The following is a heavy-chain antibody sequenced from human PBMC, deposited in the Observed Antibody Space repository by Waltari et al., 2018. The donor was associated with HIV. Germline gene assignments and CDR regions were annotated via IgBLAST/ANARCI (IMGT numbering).Heavy chain of an antibody. CDR2: INTKTGNP. CDR1: GYTLPNYA. V-gene: IGHV7-4-1*02. D-gene: IGHD3-10*01. J-gene: IGHJ4*02. CDR3: ARGPGRSLDY. Sequence: QVQLVQSGSALKKPGASVKVSCEASGYTLPNYAMNWVRQAPGQGLEWVGWINTKTGNPTYAQGFTGRFVFSLDTSVSTAYLQISSLKAEDTAVYYCARGPGRSLDYWGQGTLVTVSS.